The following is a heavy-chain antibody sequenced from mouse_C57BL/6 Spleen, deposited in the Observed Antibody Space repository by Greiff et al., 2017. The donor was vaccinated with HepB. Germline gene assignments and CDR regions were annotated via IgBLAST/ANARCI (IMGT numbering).Heavy chain of an antibody. V-gene: IGHV5-9-1*02. CDR1: GFTFSSYA. CDR3: TSGGYYSNPYAMDY. CDR2: ISSGGDYI. D-gene: IGHD2-5*01. Sequence: DVMLVESGEGLVKPGGSLKLSCAASGFTFSSYAMSWVRQTPEKRLEWVAYISSGGDYIYYADTVKGRFTISRDNARNTLYLQMSSLKSEDTAMYYCTSGGYYSNPYAMDYWGQGTSVTVSS. J-gene: IGHJ4*01.